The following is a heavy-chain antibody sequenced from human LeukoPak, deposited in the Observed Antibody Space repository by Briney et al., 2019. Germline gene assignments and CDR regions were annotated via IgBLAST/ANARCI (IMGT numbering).Heavy chain of an antibody. V-gene: IGHV3-7*01. J-gene: IGHJ4*02. D-gene: IGHD1-26*01. CDR2: IKQDGSEI. Sequence: GGSLRLSCAASGFTFSGYWMSWVRQTPEKGLEWVANIKQDGSEIYYVDSVKGRFTISRDNAENSLYLRMNSLRADDTAVYYCARDKIVGPTTLDYWGQGTLVTVSS. CDR3: ARDKIVGPTTLDY. CDR1: GFTFSGYW.